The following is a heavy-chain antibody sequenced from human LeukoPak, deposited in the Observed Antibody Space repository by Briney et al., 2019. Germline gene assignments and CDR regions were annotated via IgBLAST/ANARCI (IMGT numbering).Heavy chain of an antibody. CDR3: ATDRGWRTSGYYLYYFEY. D-gene: IGHD3-3*01. Sequence: GGSLRLSCAASGFTFTSYAMSWVRQAPGKGLEWVASIKHDGSEKYYVDSVRGRFTISRDNTKNLLYLQMSSLRAEDTAVYYCATDRGWRTSGYYLYYFEYWGQGTLVTFSS. CDR1: GFTFTSYA. V-gene: IGHV3-7*01. CDR2: IKHDGSEK. J-gene: IGHJ4*02.